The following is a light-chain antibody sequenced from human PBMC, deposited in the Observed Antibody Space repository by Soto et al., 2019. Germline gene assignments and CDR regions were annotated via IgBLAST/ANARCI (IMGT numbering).Light chain of an antibody. V-gene: IGKV1-5*03. Sequence: DIKMTQSPSTLSASVGDRVTITCRASQSISSWLAWYQQKPGKAPKLLIYEASSSEIGVPPRFSGSGFGTEFTLAISSLQADDFATYYCQHYKESSTFGQGSRLEIK. J-gene: IGKJ1*01. CDR2: EAS. CDR3: QHYKESST. CDR1: QSISSW.